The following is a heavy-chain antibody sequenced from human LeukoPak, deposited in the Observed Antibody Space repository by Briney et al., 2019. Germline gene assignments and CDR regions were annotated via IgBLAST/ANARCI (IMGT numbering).Heavy chain of an antibody. D-gene: IGHD3-10*01. CDR1: GGSISSGFYY. J-gene: IGHJ3*02. V-gene: IGHV4-39*01. CDR2: IYYSGNT. Sequence: SETLSLTCTVSGGSISSGFYYWGWIRQPPGKGLEWIGRIYYSGNTYYNPSLKSRVTISVDTSKNQVSLRLSSVTAADTAMYYCANNARGSGSFFDIWGQGTMVTVSS. CDR3: ANNARGSGSFFDI.